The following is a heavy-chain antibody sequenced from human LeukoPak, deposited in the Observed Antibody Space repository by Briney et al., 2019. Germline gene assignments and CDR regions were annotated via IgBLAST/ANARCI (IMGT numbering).Heavy chain of an antibody. J-gene: IGHJ4*02. CDR1: GFTFDDYA. Sequence: GRSLRLSCAASGFTFDDYAMRWDRQAPGKGLEWVSGISWKSGSIGYADSVKGRVTIYRDNAKNSLYLQMNSLRAEDTALYYCAKARGRGYFDYWGQGTLVTVSS. CDR3: AKARGRGYFDY. V-gene: IGHV3-9*01. CDR2: ISWKSGSI. D-gene: IGHD1-26*01.